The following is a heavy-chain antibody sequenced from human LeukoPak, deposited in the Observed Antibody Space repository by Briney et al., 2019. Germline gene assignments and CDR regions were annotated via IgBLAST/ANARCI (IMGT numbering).Heavy chain of an antibody. V-gene: IGHV4-59*01. J-gene: IGHJ4*02. CDR1: GGSISNYY. Sequence: ASETLSLICTVSGGSISNYYWSWIRQTPEKGLEWIGYIYYSGSTNYNPSLKSRVTISVDTSKNQFSLKLTSVTAADTALYYCARGRWELPYWGRGTLVTVSS. CDR3: ARGRWELPY. D-gene: IGHD1-26*01. CDR2: IYYSGST.